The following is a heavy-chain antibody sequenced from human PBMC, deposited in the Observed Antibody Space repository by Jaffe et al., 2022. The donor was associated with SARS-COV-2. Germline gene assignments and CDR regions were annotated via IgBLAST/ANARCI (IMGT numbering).Heavy chain of an antibody. CDR3: ARDYSSSWFFDY. CDR2: ISYDGSNK. J-gene: IGHJ4*02. CDR1: GFTFSSYA. V-gene: IGHV3-30-3*01. D-gene: IGHD6-13*01. Sequence: QVQLVESGGGVVQPGRSLRLSCAASGFTFSSYAMHWVRQAPGKGLEWVAVISYDGSNKYYADSVKGRFTISRDNSKNTLYLQMNSLRAEDTAVYYCARDYSSSWFFDYWGQGTLVTVSS.